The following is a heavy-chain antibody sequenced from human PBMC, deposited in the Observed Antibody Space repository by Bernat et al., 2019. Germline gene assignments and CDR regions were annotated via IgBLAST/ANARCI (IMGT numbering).Heavy chain of an antibody. D-gene: IGHD1-26*01. V-gene: IGHV3-7*03. Sequence: EVQLVESGGGLVQPGGSLRLSCAASGFTFSSYWMSWVRQAPGKGLEWVANIKQDGSEKYYGDSFKGRFTISRDNAKNSLYLQMNSLRAEDTAVYYCARDLSFWSGSYHTYLSYFDYWGQGTLVTVSS. CDR3: ARDLSFWSGSYHTYLSYFDY. CDR2: IKQDGSEK. J-gene: IGHJ4*02. CDR1: GFTFSSYW.